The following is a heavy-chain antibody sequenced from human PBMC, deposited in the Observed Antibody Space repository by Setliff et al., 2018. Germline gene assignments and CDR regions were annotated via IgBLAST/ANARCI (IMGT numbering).Heavy chain of an antibody. D-gene: IGHD2-2*01. CDR1: GFTFSSSS. Sequence: GGSLRLSCAASGFTFSSSSMTWVRQAQGKGLEWVSAINSGGSSTEYADSVKGRFTISRDNSKNTRYLQMNSLRAEDTAIYSCAKFSSVPGSRFFDYWGQGALVTVSS. CDR2: INSGGSST. V-gene: IGHV3-23*01. CDR3: AKFSSVPGSRFFDY. J-gene: IGHJ4*02.